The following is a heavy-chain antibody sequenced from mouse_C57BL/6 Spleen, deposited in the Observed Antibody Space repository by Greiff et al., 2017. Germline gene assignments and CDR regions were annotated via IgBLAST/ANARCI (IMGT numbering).Heavy chain of an antibody. Sequence: EVMLVESGGGLVKPGGSLKLSCAASGFTFSSYAMSWVRQTPEKRLEWVATISDGGSYTYYPDNVKGRFTISRDNAKNNLYLQMSHLKSEDTAMYYCARGENYGSSYGAMDYWGQGTSVTVSS. J-gene: IGHJ4*01. CDR1: GFTFSSYA. V-gene: IGHV5-4*03. D-gene: IGHD1-1*01. CDR3: ARGENYGSSYGAMDY. CDR2: ISDGGSYT.